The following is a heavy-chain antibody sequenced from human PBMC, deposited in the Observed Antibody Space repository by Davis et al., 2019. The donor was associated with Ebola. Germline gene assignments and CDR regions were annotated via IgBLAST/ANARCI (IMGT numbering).Heavy chain of an antibody. CDR1: GYTFSGYY. Sequence: SVKVSCKASGYTFSGYYMHWVRQAPGQGLEWMGRIIPVVDTKDYAQKFQGRVTLTADKATNTAYMELSGLRFDDTAVYYCARGKWFDPWGQGTLVSVTS. CDR3: ARGKWFDP. CDR2: IIPVVDTK. V-gene: IGHV1-69*08. J-gene: IGHJ5*02.